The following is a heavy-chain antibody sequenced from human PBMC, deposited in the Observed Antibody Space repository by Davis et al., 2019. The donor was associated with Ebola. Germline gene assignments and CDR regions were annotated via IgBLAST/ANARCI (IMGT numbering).Heavy chain of an antibody. CDR2: ISHDGRNI. J-gene: IGHJ6*03. V-gene: IGHV3-30*03. CDR3: ATNSGYYSPYYYYYMDV. D-gene: IGHD3-3*01. Sequence: GGSLRLSCAASGFTFSNYGMNWVRQAPGKGLGWIAFISHDGRNIPYAGSVWGRFTISRDNSRNTVYLQMNSLRAEDTAVYYCATNSGYYSPYYYYYMDVWGKGTTVTVSS. CDR1: GFTFSNYG.